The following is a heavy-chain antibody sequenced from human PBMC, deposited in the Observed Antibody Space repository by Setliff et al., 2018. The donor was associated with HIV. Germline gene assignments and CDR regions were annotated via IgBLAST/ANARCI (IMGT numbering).Heavy chain of an antibody. V-gene: IGHV4-39*01. CDR2: IYYSGTT. J-gene: IGHJ3*02. CDR3: AWPRLRGSGAFDI. CDR1: GDSISSSTFY. D-gene: IGHD2-21*01. Sequence: SETLSLTCTVSGDSISSSTFYWGWIRQPPGKGLEWIGSIYYSGTTYYNPSLKSRVAISVDTSKNQFSLKLSSVTAADTAVYYCAWPRLRGSGAFDIWGQGTMVTVSS.